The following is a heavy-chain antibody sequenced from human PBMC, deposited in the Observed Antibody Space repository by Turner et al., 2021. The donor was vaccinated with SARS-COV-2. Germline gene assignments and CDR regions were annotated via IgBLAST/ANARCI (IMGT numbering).Heavy chain of an antibody. CDR3: AKLAARSAYYYYCMDV. Sequence: EVQLVESGGGLVQPGRSLRLSCADSGFTFDDYAMHWVRQAPGKRLDWVSGISWNSGTIDYSDSVKCRFTISRDNAKNSLYLQMNSLRAEDTALYYCAKLAARSAYYYYCMDVWGQGTTVTVSS. CDR2: ISWNSGTI. V-gene: IGHV3-9*01. J-gene: IGHJ6*02. CDR1: GFTFDDYA. D-gene: IGHD6-6*01.